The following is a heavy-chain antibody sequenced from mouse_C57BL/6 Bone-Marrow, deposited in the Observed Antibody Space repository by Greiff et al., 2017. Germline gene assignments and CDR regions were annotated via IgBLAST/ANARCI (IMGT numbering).Heavy chain of an antibody. CDR3: TRTDCVFAY. CDR1: GYTFTDYE. V-gene: IGHV1-15*01. Sequence: QVQLQQSGAELVRPGASVKLSCKASGYTFTDYEMHWVKQTPVHGLEWIGAIDPETGGTAYNQKFKGKAILTADKSSSTAYMVLRSLTSEDSAVYYCTRTDCVFAYWGQGTLVTVSA. J-gene: IGHJ3*01. CDR2: IDPETGGT.